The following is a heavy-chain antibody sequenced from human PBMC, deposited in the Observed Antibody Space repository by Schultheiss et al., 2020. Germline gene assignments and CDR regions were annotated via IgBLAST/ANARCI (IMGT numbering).Heavy chain of an antibody. D-gene: IGHD1-26*01. CDR1: GFTFSSYS. V-gene: IGHV3-13*01. CDR2: IGTAGDT. Sequence: GGSLRLSCAASGFTFSSYSMNWVRQAPGKGLEWVSAIGTAGDTYYPGSVKGRFTISRDNSKNTLYLQMNSLRAEDTAVYYCARRPPWEPFDYWGQGTLVTVSS. CDR3: ARRPPWEPFDY. J-gene: IGHJ4*02.